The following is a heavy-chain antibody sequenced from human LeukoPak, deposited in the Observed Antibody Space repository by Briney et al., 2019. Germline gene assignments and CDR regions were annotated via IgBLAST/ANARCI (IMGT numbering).Heavy chain of an antibody. CDR3: ARSKGSTSYYYGMDV. CDR1: GYTFTTYY. D-gene: IGHD2-2*01. Sequence: GASVKVSCKASGYTFTTYYMHWVRQAPGQGLEWMGWINPNSGGTNYAQKFQGWVTMTRDTSISTAYMELSRLRSDDTAVYYCARSKGSTSYYYGMDVWGQGTTVTVSS. J-gene: IGHJ6*02. CDR2: INPNSGGT. V-gene: IGHV1-2*04.